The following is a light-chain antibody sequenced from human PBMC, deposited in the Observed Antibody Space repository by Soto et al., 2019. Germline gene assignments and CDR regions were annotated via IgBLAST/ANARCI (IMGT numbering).Light chain of an antibody. V-gene: IGLV2-23*02. CDR3: CSYGGSRAV. CDR2: EVS. Sequence: QSVLTQPASVSGSRGQSITISCTGTGSDVGSHNLVSWYQQHPGQAPKLMIYEVSKRPLGVSTRFSASKSGNTASLTISGLQAEDEADYYCCSYGGSRAVFGGGTQLTVL. J-gene: IGLJ7*01. CDR1: GSDVGSHNL.